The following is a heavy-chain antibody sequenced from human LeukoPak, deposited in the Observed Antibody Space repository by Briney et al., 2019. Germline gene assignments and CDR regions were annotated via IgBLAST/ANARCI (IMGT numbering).Heavy chain of an antibody. J-gene: IGHJ4*02. Sequence: PGGPLRLSCAASGFTFSSYWMTWVRQAPGKGLEWVANIKEDGSEKNYVDSVKGRFTVSRDNAKNSLYLQMNSLRVEDTGVYYCARDKWNPGYWGQGTLVTVSS. D-gene: IGHD1-20*01. CDR3: ARDKWNPGY. V-gene: IGHV3-7*01. CDR1: GFTFSSYW. CDR2: IKEDGSEK.